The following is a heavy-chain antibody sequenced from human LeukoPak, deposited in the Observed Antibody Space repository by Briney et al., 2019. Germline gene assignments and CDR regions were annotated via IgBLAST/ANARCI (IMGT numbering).Heavy chain of an antibody. CDR3: ASGSNFGFDY. CDR1: GITLSDYS. Sequence: GGSLRLSCVASGITLSDYSVTWVRQAPGKGLECVSTISSRGVTTFYADSVKGRFTISRDNSNNAVSLHMNSLRAEDTAVYYCASGSNFGFDYWGQGTLVTVSS. CDR2: ISSRGVTT. D-gene: IGHD1-26*01. J-gene: IGHJ4*02. V-gene: IGHV3-23*01.